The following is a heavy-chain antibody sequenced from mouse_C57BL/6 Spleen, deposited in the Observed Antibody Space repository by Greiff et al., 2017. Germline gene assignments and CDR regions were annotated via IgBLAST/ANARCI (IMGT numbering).Heavy chain of an antibody. D-gene: IGHD1-1*01. Sequence: QVQLQQPGTELVKPGASVKLSCKASGYTFTSYWMHWVKQRPGQGLEWIGNINPSNGGTNYNEKFKSKATLTVDKSSSTAYMQLSSLTSEDSAVYYCARRAYYYGSSYYAMDDWGQGTSVTVSS. CDR1: GYTFTSYW. V-gene: IGHV1-53*01. CDR2: INPSNGGT. J-gene: IGHJ4*01. CDR3: ARRAYYYGSSYYAMDD.